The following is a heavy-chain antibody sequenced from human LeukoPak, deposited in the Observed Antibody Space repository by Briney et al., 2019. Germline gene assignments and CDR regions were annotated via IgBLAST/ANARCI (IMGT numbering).Heavy chain of an antibody. Sequence: SETLSLTCTVSGGSISSGSYYWSWIRQPAGKGLEWIGRIYTSGSTNYNPSLKSRVTISVDTSKNQFSLKLSSVTAADTAVYYCARDVEGPFDYWGQGTLVTVSS. CDR1: GGSISSGSYY. J-gene: IGHJ4*02. CDR3: ARDVEGPFDY. CDR2: IYTSGST. V-gene: IGHV4-61*02.